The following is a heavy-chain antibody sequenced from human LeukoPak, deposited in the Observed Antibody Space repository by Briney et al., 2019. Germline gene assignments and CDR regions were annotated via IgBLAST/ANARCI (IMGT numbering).Heavy chain of an antibody. Sequence: GGSLRLSCAASGFTFSSYAMSWVRQAPGKGLEGVSAISGSGGSTYYADSVKGRFTISRDNSKNTLYLQMNSLRAEDTAVYYCAKGRRWLQLGYFDYWGQGTLVTVSS. CDR1: GFTFSSYA. D-gene: IGHD5-24*01. CDR2: ISGSGGST. CDR3: AKGRRWLQLGYFDY. V-gene: IGHV3-23*01. J-gene: IGHJ4*02.